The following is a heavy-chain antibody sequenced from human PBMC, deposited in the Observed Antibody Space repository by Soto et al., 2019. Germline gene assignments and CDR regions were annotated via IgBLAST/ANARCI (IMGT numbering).Heavy chain of an antibody. CDR3: ARGAYDFWSGYYTGMYGMDV. D-gene: IGHD3-3*01. V-gene: IGHV4-61*01. J-gene: IGHJ6*02. CDR1: GGSVSSGSYY. CDR2: IYYSGST. Sequence: PSETLSLTCTVSGGSVSSGSYYWSWIRQPPGKGLEWIGYIYYSGSTNYNPSLKSRVTISVDTSKNQFSLKLSSVTAADTAVYYCARGAYDFWSGYYTGMYGMDVWGQGTTVT.